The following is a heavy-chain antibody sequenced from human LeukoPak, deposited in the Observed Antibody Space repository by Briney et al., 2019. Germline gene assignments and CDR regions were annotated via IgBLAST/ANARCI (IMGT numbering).Heavy chain of an antibody. Sequence: GGSLRLSCAASGFTFSSYAMHWVRQAPGKGLEWVAVISYDGSNKYYADSVKGRFIISRDNSKNTLYLQMNSLRAEDTAVYYCARDQDYWGQGTLVTVSS. CDR2: ISYDGSNK. CDR1: GFTFSSYA. J-gene: IGHJ4*02. V-gene: IGHV3-30*01. CDR3: ARDQDY.